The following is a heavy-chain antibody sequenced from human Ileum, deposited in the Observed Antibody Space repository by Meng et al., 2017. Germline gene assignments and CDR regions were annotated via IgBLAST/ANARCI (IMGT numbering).Heavy chain of an antibody. Sequence: GESLKISCAASGFTVSNNWMSWVRQAPGKGLECVATLKSDGTEKYFVDSVKGRFTTSRDNAKNSLYLQMNSLRAEDTAVYYCARGPFWGQGTLVTVSS. CDR2: LKSDGTEK. CDR3: ARGPF. CDR1: GFTVSNNW. V-gene: IGHV3-7*01. J-gene: IGHJ4*02.